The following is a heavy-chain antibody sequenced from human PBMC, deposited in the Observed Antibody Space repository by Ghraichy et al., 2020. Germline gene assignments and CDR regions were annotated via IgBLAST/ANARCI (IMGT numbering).Heavy chain of an antibody. D-gene: IGHD2-15*01. J-gene: IGHJ6*02. V-gene: IGHV4-34*01. CDR2: INHSGST. Sequence: SETLSLTCAVYGGSFSGYYWSWIRQPPGKGLEWIGEINHSGSTNYNPSLKSRVTISVDTSKNQFSLKLSSVTAADTAVYYCERACSGGSCYLLRTYGMDVWGQGTTVTVSS. CDR1: GGSFSGYY. CDR3: ERACSGGSCYLLRTYGMDV.